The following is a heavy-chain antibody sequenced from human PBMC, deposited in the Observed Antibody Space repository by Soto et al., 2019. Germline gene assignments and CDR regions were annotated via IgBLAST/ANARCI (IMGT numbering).Heavy chain of an antibody. J-gene: IGHJ6*02. V-gene: IGHV1-3*01. Sequence: GASVKVSCKASGYTFTSYAMHWVRQAPGQRLEWMGWINAGNGNTKYSQKFQGRVTITRDTSASTAYMELSSLRSEDTAVYYCARDPVEDYYYGVDVWGQGTTVTVSS. D-gene: IGHD2-15*01. CDR1: GYTFTSYA. CDR2: INAGNGNT. CDR3: ARDPVEDYYYGVDV.